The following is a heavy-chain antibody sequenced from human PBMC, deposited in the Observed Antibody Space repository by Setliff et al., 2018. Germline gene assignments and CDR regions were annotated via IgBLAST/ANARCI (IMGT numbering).Heavy chain of an antibody. CDR2: ISPSGST. D-gene: IGHD1-26*01. Sequence: SETLSLTCSVSGASITSGGFYWTWIRQPAGKGLEWIGHISPSGSTTYNPSVKSRVTIPLDTSKNHFSLKLDSVTAADTALYYCARSPSSGAYWNPRPFYSDYWARGTQVTVSS. V-gene: IGHV4-61*09. CDR1: GASITSGGFY. J-gene: IGHJ4*02. CDR3: ARSPSSGAYWNPRPFYSDY.